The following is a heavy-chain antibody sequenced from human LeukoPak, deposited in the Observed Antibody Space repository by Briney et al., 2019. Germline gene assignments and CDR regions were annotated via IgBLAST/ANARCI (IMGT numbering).Heavy chain of an antibody. D-gene: IGHD1-26*01. Sequence: SETLSLTCTVSGGSISNYYWGWIRQTPGKGLEWIGSIYYSGTRSYNPSLKSRVTISVDTYENQFSLKLSSVTAADTAVYYCARPEVGATGGFDYWGQGILVTVSS. CDR3: ARPEVGATGGFDY. CDR1: GGSISNYY. CDR2: IYYSGTR. V-gene: IGHV4-39*01. J-gene: IGHJ4*02.